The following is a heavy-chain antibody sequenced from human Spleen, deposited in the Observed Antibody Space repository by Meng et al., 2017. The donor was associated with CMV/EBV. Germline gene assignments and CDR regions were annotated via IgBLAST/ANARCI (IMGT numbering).Heavy chain of an antibody. CDR3: ARAYGCDSSGYYYYYYYGMDV. CDR2: ISSSSSYI. D-gene: IGHD3-22*01. Sequence: GESLKISCAASGFTFSSYSMNWVRQAPGTGLEWVSSISSSSSYIYYADSVKGRFTISRYNAKNSLYLQMNSLRAEDTAVYYCARAYGCDSSGYYYYYYYGMDVWGQGTTVTVSS. J-gene: IGHJ6*02. V-gene: IGHV3-21*01. CDR1: GFTFSSYS.